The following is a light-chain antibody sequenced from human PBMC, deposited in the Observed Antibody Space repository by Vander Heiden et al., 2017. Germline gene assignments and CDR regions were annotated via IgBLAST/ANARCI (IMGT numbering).Light chain of an antibody. Sequence: QSVLTQPPSLSTAPGQKVTISCSGTSSNIGINYVSWYQQLPGTAPKLLIYDNNKRPSGIPDRFSGSKSGTSATLDITGLQTGDEGDYYCGIWDIGLSIVIFGGGTKLTVL. CDR2: DNN. V-gene: IGLV1-51*01. CDR3: GIWDIGLSIVI. CDR1: SSNIGINY. J-gene: IGLJ2*01.